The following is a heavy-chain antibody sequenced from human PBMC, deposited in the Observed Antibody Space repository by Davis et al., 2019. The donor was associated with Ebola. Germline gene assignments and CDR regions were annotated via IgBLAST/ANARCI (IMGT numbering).Heavy chain of an antibody. CDR1: GFTFSSYA. D-gene: IGHD2-15*01. J-gene: IGHJ4*02. CDR2: ISTNGETT. Sequence: PGGSLRLSCSASGFTFSSYAMHWVRQAPGKGLESVSRISTNGETTYYAESVKGRFTISRDNSKGTLYLQMRSLRTDDTAVYYCVKDRFTVVVVHGGFDYWGQGTQVTVSS. V-gene: IGHV3-64D*06. CDR3: VKDRFTVVVVHGGFDY.